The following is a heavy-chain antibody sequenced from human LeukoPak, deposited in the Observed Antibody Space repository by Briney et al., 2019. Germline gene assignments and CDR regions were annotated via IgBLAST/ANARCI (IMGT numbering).Heavy chain of an antibody. CDR3: ARDAAYGYDRFDF. Sequence: GGSLRLSCAASGFTFSNFWMSWVRQAPGKELQWVANINEGGSEKFYVDSVKGRFTISRDNAKNSLYLQMNSLRAEDTAVYYCARDAAYGYDRFDFWGQGTQVTVSS. V-gene: IGHV3-7*01. D-gene: IGHD5-18*01. CDR1: GFTFSNFW. J-gene: IGHJ4*02. CDR2: INEGGSEK.